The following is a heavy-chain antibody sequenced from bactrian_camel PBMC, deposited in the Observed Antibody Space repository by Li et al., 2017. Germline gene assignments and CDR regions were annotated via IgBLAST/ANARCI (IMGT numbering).Heavy chain of an antibody. Sequence: HVQLVESGGGTVRAGGSLRLSCAASGYIPSTYCMGWFRQTAGNEREQVASIYTGSGSIFYTDSVKGRFTVSLDNAKTTVYLQMDRLKPDDTALYYCKGGTTRGPGTQVTVS. D-gene: IGHD2*01. CDR3: KGGTT. J-gene: IGHJ4*01. CDR1: GYIPSTYC. CDR2: IYTGSGSI. V-gene: IGHV3S54*01.